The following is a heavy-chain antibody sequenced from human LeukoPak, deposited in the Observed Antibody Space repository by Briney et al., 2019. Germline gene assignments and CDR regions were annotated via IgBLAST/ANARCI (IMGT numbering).Heavy chain of an antibody. J-gene: IGHJ3*02. D-gene: IGHD3-10*01. CDR3: ARGGSGSDDAFDI. CDR2: IYYSGST. V-gene: IGHV4-30-4*01. CDR1: GGSFSDSY. Sequence: SETLSLTCAVYGGSFSDSYWSWIRQPPGKGLEWIGYIYYSGSTYYNPSLKSRVTISVDTSKNQFSLKLSSVTAADTAVYYCARGGSGSDDAFDIWGQGTMVTVSS.